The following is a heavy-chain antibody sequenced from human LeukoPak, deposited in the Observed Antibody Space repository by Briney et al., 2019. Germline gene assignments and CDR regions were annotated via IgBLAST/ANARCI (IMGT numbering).Heavy chain of an antibody. J-gene: IGHJ4*02. CDR2: FSVSDQTT. Sequence: PGGTLRLSCAASGFTFSSYAMSWVRQAPGKGLEWVSGFSVSDQTTYYADSVKGRFTISRDNSKNTLYLQMNSPRAEDTAVYYCARQVGYCSDGNCYFDYWGQGTLVTVSS. D-gene: IGHD2-15*01. CDR3: ARQVGYCSDGNCYFDY. CDR1: GFTFSSYA. V-gene: IGHV3-23*01.